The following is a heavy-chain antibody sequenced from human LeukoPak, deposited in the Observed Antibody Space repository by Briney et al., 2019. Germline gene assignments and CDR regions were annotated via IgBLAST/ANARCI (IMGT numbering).Heavy chain of an antibody. V-gene: IGHV5-51*01. Sequence: GESLKISFKVADYTFTNYWIGWVRQVPGKGLEWMGIIYLGDSDTRYRPSFQGQVTISADKSTRTAYLQWSSLKASDTAMYYCATTLTNYCSSTSCYADHWGQGTLVTVSS. D-gene: IGHD2-2*01. J-gene: IGHJ4*01. CDR3: ATTLTNYCSSTSCYADH. CDR2: IYLGDSDT. CDR1: DYTFTNYW.